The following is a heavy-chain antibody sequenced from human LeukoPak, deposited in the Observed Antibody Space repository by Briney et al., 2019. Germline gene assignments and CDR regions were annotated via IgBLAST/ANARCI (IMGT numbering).Heavy chain of an antibody. CDR1: GFSLNDYF. D-gene: IGHD5-18*01. V-gene: IGHV3-11*01. CDR2: ISDTGYTI. CDR3: AKRIQSAMAMGY. J-gene: IGHJ4*02. Sequence: GGSLRLSCAASGFSLNDYFVTWIRQAPGKGLEWVSHISDTGYTITYADSVRGRFTISRDNSKNTMYLQMNSLRAEDTAVYYCAKRIQSAMAMGYWGQGALVTVSS.